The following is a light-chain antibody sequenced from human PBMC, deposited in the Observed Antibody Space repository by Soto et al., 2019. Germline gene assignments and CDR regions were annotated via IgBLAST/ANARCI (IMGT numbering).Light chain of an antibody. J-gene: IGKJ1*01. CDR1: QSVSSD. V-gene: IGKV3-15*01. Sequence: EIVMTQSPAPLSVSPGERATLSCRASQSVSSDLAWYHQKPGQAPRLLIYGASTRATGIPARFSGSGSGTECTLTINSLQSEDFAVYYCQQYNNWPRTLGQGTKVDIK. CDR2: GAS. CDR3: QQYNNWPRT.